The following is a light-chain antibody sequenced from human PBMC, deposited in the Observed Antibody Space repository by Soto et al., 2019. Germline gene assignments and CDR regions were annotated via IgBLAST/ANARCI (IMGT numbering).Light chain of an antibody. J-gene: IGKJ5*01. CDR2: DAS. V-gene: IGKV1-33*01. CDR1: QDISKN. Sequence: IQMTQSPSSLSASVGDRVTITCQASQDISKNLNWYQQKPGKAPKLLIYDASSLQTGVTSRFSGSGSATHFTFPISSLQPEDVATYYCQQYDNLLPITFGQGTRLEIK. CDR3: QQYDNLLPIT.